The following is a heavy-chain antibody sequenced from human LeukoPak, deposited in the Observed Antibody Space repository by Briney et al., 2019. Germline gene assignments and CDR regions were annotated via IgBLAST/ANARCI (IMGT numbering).Heavy chain of an antibody. J-gene: IGHJ4*02. D-gene: IGHD5-24*01. CDR3: ANGRSDGWYYFDY. Sequence: GGSLRLSCAASGFTFSSYAMGWVRQAPGKGLERVSAISGSGGSTYYADSVKGRFTISRDNSKNTLYLQMNSLRAEDTAVYYCANGRSDGWYYFDYWGQGALVTVSS. V-gene: IGHV3-23*01. CDR1: GFTFSSYA. CDR2: ISGSGGST.